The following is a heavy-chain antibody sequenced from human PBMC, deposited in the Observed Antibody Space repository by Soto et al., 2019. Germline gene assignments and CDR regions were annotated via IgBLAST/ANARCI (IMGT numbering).Heavy chain of an antibody. CDR3: ARVLGISAGEIAF. V-gene: IGHV3-30-3*01. D-gene: IGHD3-10*01. CDR2: TSFDGNNK. CDR1: GFTFSRYA. J-gene: IGHJ4*02. Sequence: QVQLVESGGGVVRPGGSLRLSCAASGFTFSRYAFHWVRQAPGKGLEWVALTSFDGNNKYYADSVRGRFTISKDISSDTLYLHMKSLRTEDTAVYYCARVLGISAGEIAFWGQGTLVTVSS.